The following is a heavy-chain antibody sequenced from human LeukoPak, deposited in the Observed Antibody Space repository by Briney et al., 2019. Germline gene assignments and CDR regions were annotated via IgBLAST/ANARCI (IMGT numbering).Heavy chain of an antibody. J-gene: IGHJ4*02. CDR2: ISGIGRNT. V-gene: IGHV3-23*01. CDR3: AKDPTAPDEGNSGTDY. CDR1: GFVFSSYA. D-gene: IGHD4-23*01. Sequence: GGSLRISCTASGFVFSSYALSWVRQAPGKGLEWVSTISGIGRNTHYADSVQGRFFISRDNSKNTVTLEMNRLRAEDTAVYYCAKDPTAPDEGNSGTDYWGQGTLVTVSP.